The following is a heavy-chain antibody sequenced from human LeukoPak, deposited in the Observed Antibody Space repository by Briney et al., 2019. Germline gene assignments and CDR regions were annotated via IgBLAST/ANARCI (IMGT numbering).Heavy chain of an antibody. D-gene: IGHD3-22*01. CDR2: TYTRGNS. J-gene: IGHJ3*02. V-gene: IGHV3-53*01. CDR1: GFTVSSTH. Sequence: GGSLRLSCEASGFTVSSTHMVWVRQAPGKGLEWVSVTYTRGNSYYAGSVQGRFIISRDISKNTLYLQMNNLRAEDSALYYCARGGRGSAAVVAPRSFDIWGQGTMVTVSS. CDR3: ARGGRGSAAVVAPRSFDI.